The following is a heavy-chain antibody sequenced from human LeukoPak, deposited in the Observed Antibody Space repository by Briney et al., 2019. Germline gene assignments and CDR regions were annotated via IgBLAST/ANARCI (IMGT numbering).Heavy chain of an antibody. CDR2: MSSSSSAI. V-gene: IGHV3-48*02. D-gene: IGHD1-26*01. CDR1: GFTFSSYS. CDR3: ARDLYYGFDY. J-gene: IGHJ4*02. Sequence: GGSLRLSCATSGFTFSSYSMHWVCEAPGKGLGWVSYMSSSSSAIKYEDSVKGRFTISRDNAKNSLYLQMNSLRDKDTAVYYCARDLYYGFDYWGQGTLVSASS.